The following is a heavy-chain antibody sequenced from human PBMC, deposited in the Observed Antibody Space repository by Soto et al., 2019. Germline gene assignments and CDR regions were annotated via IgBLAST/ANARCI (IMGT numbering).Heavy chain of an antibody. CDR2: MNPNTGNS. CDR1: GYTFTSYD. Sequence: ASVKVSCKASGYTFTSYDIYWVRQATGQGLEWMGWMNPNTGNSGYAQKFQGRVTVTSDTSINTGHMELSSLRSEDTAVYYCARRAETNGWNGFGADKYYFDFWGQGTLVTVSS. V-gene: IGHV1-8*01. J-gene: IGHJ4*02. D-gene: IGHD1-1*01. CDR3: ARRAETNGWNGFGADKYYFDF.